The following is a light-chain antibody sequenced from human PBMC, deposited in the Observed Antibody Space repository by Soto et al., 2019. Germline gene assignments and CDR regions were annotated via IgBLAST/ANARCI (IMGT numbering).Light chain of an antibody. J-gene: IGKJ4*01. V-gene: IGKV2-28*01. CDR3: MQGLQLPVT. Sequence: DSVMTQSPLSLPVTPVEPASISCRSSQSLLHSNGYNYLDWYLQKPGQSPQLLIYQGSTRASGVPDRFSGSGSGTDFTLKISRVEAEDVGVYYCMQGLQLPVTFGGGTKVDIK. CDR2: QGS. CDR1: QSLLHSNGYNY.